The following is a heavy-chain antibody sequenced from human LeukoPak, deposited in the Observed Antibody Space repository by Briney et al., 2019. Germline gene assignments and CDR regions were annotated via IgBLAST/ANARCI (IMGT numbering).Heavy chain of an antibody. J-gene: IGHJ5*02. CDR2: ISPNSGDT. V-gene: IGHV1-2*02. CDR3: ARESACGTTNCLAPADWLDP. D-gene: IGHD2-2*01. CDR1: GYTFTGYY. Sequence: ASVKVSCKASGYTFTGYYMHWVRQASGQGLEWMGWISPNSGDTDIAQKFQGRVTMTRDTSIATSYMEVDSLTSDDTAVYYCARESACGTTNCLAPADWLDPWGQGTLVIVSS.